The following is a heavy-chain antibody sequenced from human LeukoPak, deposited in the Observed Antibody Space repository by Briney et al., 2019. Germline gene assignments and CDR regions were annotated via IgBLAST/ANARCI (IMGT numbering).Heavy chain of an antibody. J-gene: IGHJ4*02. CDR2: IYYSGST. V-gene: IGHV4-39*01. CDR3: AINASVVVPAVMPEGFYFFDY. CDR1: GGSISSSSYY. Sequence: SETLSLTCTVSGGSISSSSYYWGWIRQPPGKGLEWIGSIYYSGSTYYNPPLKSRVTISVDTSKNQFSLKLSSVTAADTAVYYCAINASVVVPAVMPEGFYFFDYWGQGTLVTVSS. D-gene: IGHD2-2*01.